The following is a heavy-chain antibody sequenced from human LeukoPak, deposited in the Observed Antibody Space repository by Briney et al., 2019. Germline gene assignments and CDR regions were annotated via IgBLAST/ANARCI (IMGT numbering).Heavy chain of an antibody. V-gene: IGHV1-2*02. J-gene: IGHJ4*02. CDR1: GYSFTKFG. D-gene: IGHD1-26*01. Sequence: GASVKVSCKASGYSFTKFGISWVRQAPGQGLEWMGWMNPNSGGTNYAQKFQGRVTMTRDTSISTAYMELSRLRSDDTAVYYCATVVGARGGDYFDYWGQGTLVTVSS. CDR2: MNPNSGGT. CDR3: ATVVGARGGDYFDY.